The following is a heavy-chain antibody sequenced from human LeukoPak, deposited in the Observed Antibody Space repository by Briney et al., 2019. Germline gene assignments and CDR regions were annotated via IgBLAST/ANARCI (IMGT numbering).Heavy chain of an antibody. CDR3: ARDHYHKIHSVMVTAPDY. CDR1: GYTFTGYY. Sequence: ASVKVSCKASGYTFTGYYMHWVRQAPGEGLEWMGIINPTGGSTSYAQKFQGRVTMTRDTSTSTVYMELSSLRSEDTAVYYCARDHYHKIHSVMVTAPDYWGQGTLVIVSS. J-gene: IGHJ4*02. D-gene: IGHD2-21*02. V-gene: IGHV1-46*01. CDR2: INPTGGST.